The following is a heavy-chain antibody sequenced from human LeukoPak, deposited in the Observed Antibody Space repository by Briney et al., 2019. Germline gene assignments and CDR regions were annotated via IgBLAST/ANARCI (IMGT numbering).Heavy chain of an antibody. CDR3: ARLGAKDAFDI. J-gene: IGHJ3*02. CDR1: GGSISSYY. D-gene: IGHD1-26*01. CDR2: IYYSGST. Sequence: SETLSLTCTVSGGSISSYYWSWIRQPPGKGLEWIGYIYYSGSTNYNPSLKSRVTISVDTSKNQFSLKLSSATAADTAVYYCARLGAKDAFDIWGQGTMVTVSS. V-gene: IGHV4-59*01.